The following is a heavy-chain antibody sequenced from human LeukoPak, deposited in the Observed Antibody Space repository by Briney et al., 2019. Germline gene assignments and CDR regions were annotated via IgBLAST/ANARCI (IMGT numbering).Heavy chain of an antibody. CDR3: ARVVAGIDWFDY. V-gene: IGHV3-48*02. CDR1: GLTFSSHS. CDR2: ISSGSSTI. Sequence: PGGSLRLSCAASGLTFSSHSMNWVRQAPGKGLEWVSYISSGSSTIYYADSVKGRFTISRDNAKNSLYLQLNSLRDEDTAVYYCARVVAGIDWFDYWGQGTLVTVSS. J-gene: IGHJ5*01. D-gene: IGHD6-19*01.